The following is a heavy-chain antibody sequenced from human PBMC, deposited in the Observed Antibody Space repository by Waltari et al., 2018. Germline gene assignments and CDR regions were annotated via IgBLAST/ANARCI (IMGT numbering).Heavy chain of an antibody. D-gene: IGHD3-10*01. J-gene: IGHJ5*02. CDR3: ARSGGYGAPFDP. CDR2: IYYSGST. CDR1: GGSISRYS. V-gene: IGHV4-59*01. Sequence: QVQLQESGPGLVKPSETLSLTCTVSGGSISRYSWSRIRQPPGKGLEWIGYIYYSGSTNYNPSLKSRVTISVDTSKNQFFLKLSSVTAADTAVYYCARSGGYGAPFDPWGQGTLVTVSS.